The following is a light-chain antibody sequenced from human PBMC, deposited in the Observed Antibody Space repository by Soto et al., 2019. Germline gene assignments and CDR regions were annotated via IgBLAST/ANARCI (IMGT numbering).Light chain of an antibody. CDR3: QQYYTNSWS. Sequence: DIVMPPSPDSLAVSLGERATINCKSSQSVLYNSNSKNYFAWYQHKPGQPPKMLIYWASIRESGVPDRFSGSGSGTDFTLTISSLQSEDVAVYYCQQYYTNSWSFGQGTKVDI. CDR1: QSVLYNSNSKNY. V-gene: IGKV4-1*01. J-gene: IGKJ1*01. CDR2: WAS.